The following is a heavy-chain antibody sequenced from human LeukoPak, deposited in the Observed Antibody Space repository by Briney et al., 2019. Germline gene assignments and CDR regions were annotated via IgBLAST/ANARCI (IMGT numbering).Heavy chain of an antibody. CDR2: IYSTGST. D-gene: IGHD6-6*01. J-gene: IGHJ3*02. CDR3: ARGPSIAARYDAFDI. V-gene: IGHV4-4*07. CDR1: DDSMISYH. Sequence: PETLSLTCSVSDDSMISYHWSWIRQSAGKGLEWIGRIYSTGSTDYNPSLMSRVTMSVDTAKKQFSLKLRSVTAADTAIYYCARGPSIAARYDAFDIWGQGTMVTVSS.